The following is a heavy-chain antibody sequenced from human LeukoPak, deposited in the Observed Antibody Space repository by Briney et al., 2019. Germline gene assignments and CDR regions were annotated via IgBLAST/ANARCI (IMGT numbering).Heavy chain of an antibody. Sequence: ASVNVSCKASGYTFTSYGISWVRQAPGQGLEWMGWISAYSGNTNYAQILQGRVTMTTDTSTSTAYMELRSLRSDDTAVYYCARDVIGGSGSSPGYWGQGTLVTVSS. J-gene: IGHJ4*02. CDR2: ISAYSGNT. V-gene: IGHV1-18*01. CDR3: ARDVIGGSGSSPGY. CDR1: GYTFTSYG. D-gene: IGHD3-10*01.